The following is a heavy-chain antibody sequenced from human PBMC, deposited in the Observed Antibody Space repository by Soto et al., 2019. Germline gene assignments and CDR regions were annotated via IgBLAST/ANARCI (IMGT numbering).Heavy chain of an antibody. CDR3: NTHDVDIVATIMFQDQSYRY. V-gene: IGHV3-15*01. J-gene: IGHJ4*02. CDR1: GFTFSNAW. Sequence: EVQLVESGGGLVKPGGSLRLSCAASGFTFSNAWMSWVRQAPGKGLEWVGRIKSKTDGGTTDYAAPVKGRFTISRDDGKNTLYLQMNSLKTEDTAVYYCNTHDVDIVATIMFQDQSYRYWGQGTLVTVSS. D-gene: IGHD5-12*01. CDR2: IKSKTDGGTT.